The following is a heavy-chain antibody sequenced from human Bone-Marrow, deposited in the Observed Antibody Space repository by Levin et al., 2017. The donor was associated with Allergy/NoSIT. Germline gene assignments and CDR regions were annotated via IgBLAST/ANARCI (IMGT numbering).Heavy chain of an antibody. J-gene: IGHJ2*01. CDR2: ISSSSSYI. CDR1: GFTFSSYS. D-gene: IGHD6-19*01. Sequence: GGSLRLSCAASGFTFSSYSMNWVRQAPGKGLEWVSSISSSSSYIYYADSVKGRFTISRDNAKNSLYLQMNSLRAEDTAVYYCARVPNYSSGWYRSADWYFDLWGRGTLVTVSS. V-gene: IGHV3-21*01. CDR3: ARVPNYSSGWYRSADWYFDL.